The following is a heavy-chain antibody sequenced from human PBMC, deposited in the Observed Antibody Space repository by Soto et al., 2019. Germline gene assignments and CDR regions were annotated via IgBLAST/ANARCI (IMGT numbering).Heavy chain of an antibody. V-gene: IGHV3-11*01. CDR2: ISATGSTI. Sequence: PVGSLRLSCAASGFTFSNYYMNWVRQAPGKGLEWVSCISATGSTIYYADSVRGRFTVSRDNAKNSLYLHMNSLRAEDTAVYYCASDRFCSGGTCPRYYYYYYGMDVWGPGTPVTVSS. CDR3: ASDRFCSGGTCPRYYYYYYGMDV. D-gene: IGHD2-15*01. CDR1: GFTFSNYY. J-gene: IGHJ6*02.